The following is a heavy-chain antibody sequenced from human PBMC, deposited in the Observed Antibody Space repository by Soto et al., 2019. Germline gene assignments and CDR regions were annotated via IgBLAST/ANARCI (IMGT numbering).Heavy chain of an antibody. D-gene: IGHD2-15*01. V-gene: IGHV4-59*01. CDR3: ASALYCSGGSCSFDP. CDR1: GGSISSYY. Sequence: SETLSLTCSVSGGSISSYYWSWIRQPPGKRPERTGYIYYIGSTNYNPSLKSRVTISVDTSKSQFSLKLSSVTAADTAVYYCASALYCSGGSCSFDPWGQGTLVTVSS. CDR2: IYYIGST. J-gene: IGHJ5*02.